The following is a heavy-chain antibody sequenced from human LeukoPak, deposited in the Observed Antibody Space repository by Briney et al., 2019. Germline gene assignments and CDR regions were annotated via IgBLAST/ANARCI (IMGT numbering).Heavy chain of an antibody. CDR2: IYGEGSGGST. V-gene: IGHV3-53*01. CDR1: GFTVSNSY. CDR3: ARGGALWWTFEY. J-gene: IGHJ4*02. D-gene: IGHD2-21*01. Sequence: GGSLRLSCAASGFTVSNSYMSWVRQTPGKGLEWISVIYGEGSGGSTYYAESMKGRFTISRDNSKNTVYLQMNSLRAEDTAVYFCARGGALWWTFEYWGQETLVTVSS.